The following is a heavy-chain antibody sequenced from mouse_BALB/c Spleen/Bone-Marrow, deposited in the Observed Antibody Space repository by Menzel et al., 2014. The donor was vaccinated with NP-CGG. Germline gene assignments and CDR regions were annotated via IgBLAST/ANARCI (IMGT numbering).Heavy chain of an antibody. D-gene: IGHD1-1*01. J-gene: IGHJ2*01. CDR2: IHYSGYT. Sequence: EVQLQQSGPDLVKPSQSLSLTCTVTGYSITSGYGWHWIRQFPGNKLEWMGYIHYSGYTDYNPSLKSRISITRDTSKNQFFLQLNSVTTEDTATYYCVRGTPVVADFDYWGQGTTLTVSS. V-gene: IGHV3-1*02. CDR1: GYSITSGYG. CDR3: VRGTPVVADFDY.